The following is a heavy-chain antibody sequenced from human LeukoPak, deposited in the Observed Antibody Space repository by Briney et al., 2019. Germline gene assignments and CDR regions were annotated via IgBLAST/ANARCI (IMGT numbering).Heavy chain of an antibody. CDR1: GFTFSSYA. D-gene: IGHD6-19*01. Sequence: GGSLRLSCAASGFTFSSYAMHWVRQAPGKGLEWVAVISYEGSNKYYADSVKGRFTISRDNSKNTLYLQMNSLRAEDTAVYYCARESAVAGRNYYYYMDVWGKGTTVTVSS. CDR2: ISYEGSNK. J-gene: IGHJ6*03. CDR3: ARESAVAGRNYYYYMDV. V-gene: IGHV3-30*01.